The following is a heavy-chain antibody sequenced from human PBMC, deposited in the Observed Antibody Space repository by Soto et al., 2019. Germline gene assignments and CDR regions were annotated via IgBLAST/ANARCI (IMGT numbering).Heavy chain of an antibody. J-gene: IGHJ5*01. CDR1: GGSISSGVYY. CDR2: IYYTGST. CDR3: ARGKMWFEY. V-gene: IGHV4-31*03. Sequence: SETLSLTCTVSGGSISSGVYYWSWVRQHPGKGLEWIGYIYYTGSTYYNPSLKSRLTISVDTSNNQFSLKLSSVTAADTAVYFCARGKMWFEYWGQGTLVTVSS. D-gene: IGHD3-10*01.